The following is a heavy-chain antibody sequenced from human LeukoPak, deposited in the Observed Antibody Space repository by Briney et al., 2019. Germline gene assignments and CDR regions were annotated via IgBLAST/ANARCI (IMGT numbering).Heavy chain of an antibody. CDR3: ARLGWYFDY. CDR1: GGSIRSYY. Sequence: SQTLSLTCTVSGGSIRSYYWSWIRQPPGKGLEWIGYIYYSGSTNYNPSLKSRVTISVDTSKNQFSLKLSSVTAADTAVYYCARLGWYFDYWGQGTLVTVSS. CDR2: IYYSGST. J-gene: IGHJ4*02. V-gene: IGHV4-59*08. D-gene: IGHD6-19*01.